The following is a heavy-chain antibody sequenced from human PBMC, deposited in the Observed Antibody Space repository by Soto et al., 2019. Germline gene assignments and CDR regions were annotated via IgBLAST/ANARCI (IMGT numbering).Heavy chain of an antibody. CDR2: ITPMIGTT. Sequence: QVHLVQSGAEVKRPGSSVRVSCRASGGTFYTYAFTWVRQAPGQGLEWMGGITPMIGTTKYAQKFHGRVTVSADESAPTSYMELSNLISDDTAVYYCARDVIVMTSVFGFWGQGPRITVSS. D-gene: IGHD3-10*01. CDR1: GGTFYTYA. J-gene: IGHJ4*02. V-gene: IGHV1-69*01. CDR3: ARDVIVMTSVFGF.